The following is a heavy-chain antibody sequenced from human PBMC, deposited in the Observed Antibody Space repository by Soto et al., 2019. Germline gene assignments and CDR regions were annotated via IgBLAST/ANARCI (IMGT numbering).Heavy chain of an antibody. CDR2: IYYSGST. J-gene: IGHJ5*02. V-gene: IGHV4-31*03. Sequence: QVQLQESGPGLVKPSQTLSLTCTVSGGSISSGGYYWSWIRQHPGKGLEWIGDIYYSGSTYYNPSRKSRVTISVDTSKTQSSLKLSSVSAADTAVYYCARAACSGGSCYSIARGFDPWGQGTLVTVSS. D-gene: IGHD2-15*01. CDR3: ARAACSGGSCYSIARGFDP. CDR1: GGSISSGGYY.